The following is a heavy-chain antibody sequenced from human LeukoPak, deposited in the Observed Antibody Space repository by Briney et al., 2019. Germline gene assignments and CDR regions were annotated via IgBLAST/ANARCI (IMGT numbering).Heavy chain of an antibody. CDR2: INHSGST. V-gene: IGHV4-34*01. Sequence: PSETLSLTCAVYGGSFSGYYWSWIRQPPGKGLEWNGEINHSGSTNYNPSLKSRVTISVDTSKNQFSLKLSSVTAADTAVYYCARGRITMIVQLGLYYFDYWGQGTLVTVSS. D-gene: IGHD3-22*01. J-gene: IGHJ4*02. CDR1: GGSFSGYY. CDR3: ARGRITMIVQLGLYYFDY.